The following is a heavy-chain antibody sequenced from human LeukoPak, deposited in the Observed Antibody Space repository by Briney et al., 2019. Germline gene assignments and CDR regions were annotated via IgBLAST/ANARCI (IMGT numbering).Heavy chain of an antibody. CDR2: ISSRTGGT. J-gene: IGHJ4*02. D-gene: IGHD5-12*01. V-gene: IGHV3-23*01. CDR3: AKCGNSGCHLIDY. Sequence: GRSLRLSCAVSGFTFNTNAMSWVRQAPGNLLKWVSAISSRTGGTYYAESVKGRFTISRDNSKSTLYLQMDSLRAEDTAVYYCAKCGNSGCHLIDYWGQGTLVTVSS. CDR1: GFTFNTNA.